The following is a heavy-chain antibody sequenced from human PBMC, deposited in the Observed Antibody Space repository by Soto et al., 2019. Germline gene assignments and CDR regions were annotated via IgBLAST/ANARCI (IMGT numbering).Heavy chain of an antibody. J-gene: IGHJ6*02. CDR1: GITFRSRA. CDR3: ARDLSPYGDYESYSYGMDL. CDR2: TTDTDGDR. Sequence: EEQLLESGGDLVQPGGSLRLSCVASGITFRSRAMSWVRQAPGEGLEWVSTTTDTDGDRKYADSVRGRFTISRDNSKNTLYLEMNSLRAEDTAVYYCARDLSPYGDYESYSYGMDLWGQGTTVTVSS. V-gene: IGHV3-23*01. D-gene: IGHD4-17*01.